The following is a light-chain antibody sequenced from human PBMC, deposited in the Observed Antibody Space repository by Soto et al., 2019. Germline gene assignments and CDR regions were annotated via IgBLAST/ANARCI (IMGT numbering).Light chain of an antibody. V-gene: IGLV2-14*01. CDR1: SSDDGGYNY. CDR2: EVS. J-gene: IGLJ2*01. CDR3: SSYTSSTIPVV. Sequence: QSVLTQPASVSGSPGQSITISCIGTSSDDGGYNYVSWYQQHPGKAPKLMIYEVSNRPSGVSNRFSGSKSGNTASLTISGLQAEDEADYYCSSYTSSTIPVVFGGGTKLTVL.